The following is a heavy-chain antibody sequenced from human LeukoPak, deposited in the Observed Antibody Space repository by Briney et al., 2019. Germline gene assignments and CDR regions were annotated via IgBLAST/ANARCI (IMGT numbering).Heavy chain of an antibody. CDR2: TYYRSTWYN. J-gene: IGHJ5*02. D-gene: IGHD2-2*01. V-gene: IGHV6-1*01. CDR1: GDSVSSNSVT. CDR3: ARRLTQYDCFDP. Sequence: SQTLSLTCAISGDSVSSNSVTWNWIRESPSRGLEWLGRTYYRSTWYNDYAVSVRGRITVNPDTSKNQFSLHLNSVTPEDTAVYYCARRLTQYDCFDPWGQGILVTVSS.